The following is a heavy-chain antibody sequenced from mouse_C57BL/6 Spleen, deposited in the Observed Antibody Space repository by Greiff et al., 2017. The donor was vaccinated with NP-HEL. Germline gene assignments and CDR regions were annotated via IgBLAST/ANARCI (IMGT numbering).Heavy chain of an antibody. CDR2: ISNLAYSI. CDR1: GFTFSDYG. CDR3: ARQGDYYGSSLSAMDY. J-gene: IGHJ4*01. D-gene: IGHD1-1*01. V-gene: IGHV5-15*01. Sequence: EVMLVESGGGLVQPGGSLKLSCAASGFTFSDYGMAWVRQAPRKGPEWVAFISNLAYSIYYADTVTGRFTISRENAKNTLYLEMSSLRSEDTAMYYCARQGDYYGSSLSAMDYWGQGTSVTVSS.